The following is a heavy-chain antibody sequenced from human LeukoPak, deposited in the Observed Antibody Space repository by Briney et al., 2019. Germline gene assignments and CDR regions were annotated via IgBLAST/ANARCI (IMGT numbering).Heavy chain of an antibody. Sequence: SETLSLTCTVSGGSISSSSSYWGWIRQPPGKGLEWIGRIYPSGSTNYNPSLKSRVTMSVDTSKNQFSLKLTSVTAADTAVYFCARDSSHFYDTSAIDPFDIWGQGTMVTVSS. CDR3: ARDSSHFYDTSAIDPFDI. V-gene: IGHV4-39*07. D-gene: IGHD3-22*01. CDR2: IYPSGST. J-gene: IGHJ3*02. CDR1: GGSISSSSSY.